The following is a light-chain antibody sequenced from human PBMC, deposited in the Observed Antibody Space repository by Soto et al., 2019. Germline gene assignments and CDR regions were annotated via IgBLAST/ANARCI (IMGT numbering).Light chain of an antibody. CDR2: GIS. CDR3: QQYGSSPRT. CDR1: QSVSSNY. V-gene: IGKV3-20*01. Sequence: EVVMTQSPATLSLSPGERATLSCRASQSVSSNYLSWYQQKPGQAPRLLIYGISTRATGIPDRFSGSGSGTDFTLTISRLEPEDFAAYYCQQYGSSPRTFGQGTKVE. J-gene: IGKJ1*01.